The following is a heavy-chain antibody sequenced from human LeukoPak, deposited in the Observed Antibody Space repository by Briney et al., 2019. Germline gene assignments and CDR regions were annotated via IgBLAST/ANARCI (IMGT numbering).Heavy chain of an antibody. J-gene: IGHJ4*02. CDR3: ARSSGWYRGFDY. Sequence: PSETLSLTCTVSGGSISTYYWSWIRQPPGKGLEWIGYIYYSGSTNYNPSLKSRVTISVDTSKNQFSLKLSSVTAADTAVYYCARSSGWYRGFDYWGQGTLGTVSS. V-gene: IGHV4-59*01. CDR2: IYYSGST. CDR1: GGSISTYY. D-gene: IGHD6-19*01.